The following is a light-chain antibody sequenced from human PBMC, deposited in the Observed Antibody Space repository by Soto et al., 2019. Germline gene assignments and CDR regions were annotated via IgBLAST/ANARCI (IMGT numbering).Light chain of an antibody. J-gene: IGKJ4*02. CDR3: QKYNIAPLT. Sequence: DVQMTQSPSSLSAFVGDRVTITCRASQRIAPYLAWFQQKPAKVPKLLIYATSTLQAGVPSRFSGSGSGTDFTLTISSLQPEDVVTYYCQKYNIAPLTFGGGTKVEIK. CDR1: QRIAPY. V-gene: IGKV1-27*01. CDR2: ATS.